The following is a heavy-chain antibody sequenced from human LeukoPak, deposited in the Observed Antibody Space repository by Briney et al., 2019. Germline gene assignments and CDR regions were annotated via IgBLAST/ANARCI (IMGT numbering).Heavy chain of an antibody. CDR2: IKEDGNQK. D-gene: IGHD6-13*01. J-gene: IGHJ3*01. CDR1: GFTFSRYW. CDR3: ARERPAAASAFEL. V-gene: IGHV3-7*01. Sequence: GGSLRLSCAASGFTFSRYWLSWVRQAPGKGLERVANIKEDGNQKNYMDSVKGRFTISRDNAKNSLYLEMNSLTAEDTAVYYCARERPAAASAFELWGQGTMVTVSS.